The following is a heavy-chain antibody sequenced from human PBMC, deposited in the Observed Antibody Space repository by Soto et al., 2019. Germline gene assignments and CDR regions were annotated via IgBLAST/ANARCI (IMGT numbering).Heavy chain of an antibody. J-gene: IGHJ4*02. CDR3: ARVYGDYNGYFDY. CDR2: ISAYNGNT. V-gene: IGHV1-18*01. CDR1: GYTFTNYG. D-gene: IGHD4-17*01. Sequence: ASVKVSCKASGYTFTNYGITWVRQAPGQGLEWMGWISAYNGNTHYTQTLQGRVTMTTDTSTSTAYMELRSLRSDDTAVYYCARVYGDYNGYFDYWGQGTLVTVS.